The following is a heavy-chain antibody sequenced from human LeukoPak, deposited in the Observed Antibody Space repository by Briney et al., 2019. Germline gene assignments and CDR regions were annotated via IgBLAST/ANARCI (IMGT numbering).Heavy chain of an antibody. CDR1: GVTFSSHG. Sequence: GGSLRLSCGVSGVTFSSHGMNWVRQAPGKGLEWVSSISSSSSYIYYADSVKGRFTISRDNAKNSLYLQMNSLRAEDTAVYYCARTRDSSSYLVDYWGQGTLVTVSS. V-gene: IGHV3-21*01. D-gene: IGHD6-6*01. CDR3: ARTRDSSSYLVDY. CDR2: ISSSSSYI. J-gene: IGHJ4*02.